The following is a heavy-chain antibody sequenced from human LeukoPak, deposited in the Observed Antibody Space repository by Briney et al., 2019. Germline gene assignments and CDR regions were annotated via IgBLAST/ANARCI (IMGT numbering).Heavy chain of an antibody. Sequence: GGSLTLSCAASGFTFSSLWMHWVRQAPGKGLVWVSRITNDGSSTTYADSVKGRFTIPRHNAKNMFYLQVNSLRAEDTAVYYCATQQGGNPVYWGQGTLVTVSS. D-gene: IGHD1-14*01. CDR1: GFTFSSLW. CDR2: ITNDGSST. J-gene: IGHJ4*02. CDR3: ATQQGGNPVY. V-gene: IGHV3-74*01.